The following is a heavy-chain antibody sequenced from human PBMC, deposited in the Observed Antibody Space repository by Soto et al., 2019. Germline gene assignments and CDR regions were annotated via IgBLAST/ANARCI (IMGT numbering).Heavy chain of an antibody. J-gene: IGHJ4*02. Sequence: ESGPTLVNPTETLKLTCTFSGFSLTTSGVGVGWIRQPPGKALEWLALIYWDDDKRYRPSLRSRLTITKDTSKNQVVLTMTTMDPVGTATYYCAHTFSWMEPPDYWGPGTLVTVSS. CDR1: GFSLTTSGVG. D-gene: IGHD1-1*01. V-gene: IGHV2-5*02. CDR2: IYWDDDK. CDR3: AHTFSWMEPPDY.